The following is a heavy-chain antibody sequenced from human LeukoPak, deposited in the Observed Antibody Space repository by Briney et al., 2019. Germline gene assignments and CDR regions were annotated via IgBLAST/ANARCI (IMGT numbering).Heavy chain of an antibody. CDR3: ARGGGLDV. J-gene: IGHJ6*02. V-gene: IGHV3-7*03. Sequence: GGSLRLSCAASGFTFSSYWMNWARQAPGKGLEWVASINHNGNVNYYVDSVKGRFTISRDNGKNSLYLQMSNLRAEDTAVYFCARGGGLDVWGQGATVTVSS. D-gene: IGHD3-16*01. CDR1: GFTFSSYW. CDR2: INHNGNVN.